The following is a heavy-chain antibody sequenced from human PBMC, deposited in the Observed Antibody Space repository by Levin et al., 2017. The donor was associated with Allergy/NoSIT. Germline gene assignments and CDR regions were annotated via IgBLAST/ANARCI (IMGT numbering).Heavy chain of an antibody. CDR1: GFSFSNYA. CDR2: ISGSGDST. CDR3: ARGKCGGSWCRPPVDY. J-gene: IGHJ4*02. D-gene: IGHD2-15*01. V-gene: IGHV3-23*01. Sequence: GESLKISCVASGFSFSNYAVSWVRQAPGKGLEWVSGISGSGDSTTYIDSVKGRFTISRDNSKNTLYLQMNTLRAEDTAVYYCARGKCGGSWCRPPVDYWGQGTLVTVSS.